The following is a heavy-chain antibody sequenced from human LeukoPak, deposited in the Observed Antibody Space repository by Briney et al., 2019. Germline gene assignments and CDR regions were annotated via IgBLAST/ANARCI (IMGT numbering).Heavy chain of an antibody. D-gene: IGHD1-26*01. J-gene: IGHJ4*02. CDR2: IYYSGST. Sequence: PSETLSLTCTVSGGSISGFYWSWIRQPPGKGLEWIGYIYYSGSTNYNPSLKSRVTISVDTSKNQFSLKLSSVTAADTAVYYCARGRLRGELLGYWGQGTLVTVSS. CDR1: GGSISGFY. V-gene: IGHV4-59*01. CDR3: ARGRLRGELLGY.